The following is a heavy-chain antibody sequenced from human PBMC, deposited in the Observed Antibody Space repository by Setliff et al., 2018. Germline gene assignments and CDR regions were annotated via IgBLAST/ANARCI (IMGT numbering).Heavy chain of an antibody. CDR2: IYYSGTT. CDR1: GGSISSDY. D-gene: IGHD6-13*01. CDR3: ARRGYSSNWYGDDAFDV. J-gene: IGHJ3*01. Sequence: SETLSLTCTVSGGSISSDYWSWIRQSPGKGLEWIGYIYYSGTTNYNPSLKSRVIISVDTSKNQFSLNLTSVTAADTAVYYCARRGYSSNWYGDDAFDVWGHGTMVTVSS. V-gene: IGHV4-59*08.